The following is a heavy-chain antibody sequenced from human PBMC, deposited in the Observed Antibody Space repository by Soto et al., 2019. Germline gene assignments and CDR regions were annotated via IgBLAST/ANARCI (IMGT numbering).Heavy chain of an antibody. D-gene: IGHD5-12*01. Sequence: ASVKVSFKASGYTFTGYYIHWVRQAPGQGLEWMGWINPNSGGTNYAQKFQGWVTMTRETSISTAYMELSRLRPDDTVFFYCARGSNIAFTWFDSWGQGTLVTVSS. J-gene: IGHJ5*01. CDR3: ARGSNIAFTWFDS. CDR2: INPNSGGT. CDR1: GYTFTGYY. V-gene: IGHV1-2*04.